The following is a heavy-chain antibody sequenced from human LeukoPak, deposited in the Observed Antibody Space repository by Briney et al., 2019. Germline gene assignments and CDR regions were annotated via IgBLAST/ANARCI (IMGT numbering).Heavy chain of an antibody. D-gene: IGHD3-10*01. J-gene: IGHJ4*02. Sequence: ASVKVSCKTSGYTFTNYDINWVRQAPGQGLEWMGWINPNSGGTNYAQKFQGRVTMTRDTSISTAYMDLSRLRSDDTAVYYCARVIGFGELSLGYWGQGTLVTVSS. V-gene: IGHV1-2*02. CDR3: ARVIGFGELSLGY. CDR1: GYTFTNYD. CDR2: INPNSGGT.